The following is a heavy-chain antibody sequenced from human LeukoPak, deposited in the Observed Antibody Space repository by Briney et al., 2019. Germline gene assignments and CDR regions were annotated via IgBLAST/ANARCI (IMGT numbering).Heavy chain of an antibody. CDR1: GFTFSSYG. CDR3: AKAMTNYWYFDL. V-gene: IGHV3-23*01. Sequence: GGSLRLSCAASGFTFSSYGMSWVRQAPGKGLEWGSAISGSGGSTYYADSVKGRFTISRDNSKNTLFLQLNSLRAEDTAVYYCAKAMTNYWYFDLWGRGTLVTVSS. J-gene: IGHJ2*01. CDR2: ISGSGGST.